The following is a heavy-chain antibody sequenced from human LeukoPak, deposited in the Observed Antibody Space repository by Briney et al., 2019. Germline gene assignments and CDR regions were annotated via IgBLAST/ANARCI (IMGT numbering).Heavy chain of an antibody. CDR2: ITRSGDTV. CDR1: GFTFSDYY. Sequence: TGGSLRLSCAASGFTFSDYYMTWLRQAPGKGLEWVSYITRSGDTVHYADSVKGRFTISRDNAKNSVYLEMNSLRAEDTAVYFCARDRASLYGYDALDVWGQGTMVTVHS. J-gene: IGHJ3*01. V-gene: IGHV3-11*01. CDR3: ARDRASLYGYDALDV. D-gene: IGHD5-18*01.